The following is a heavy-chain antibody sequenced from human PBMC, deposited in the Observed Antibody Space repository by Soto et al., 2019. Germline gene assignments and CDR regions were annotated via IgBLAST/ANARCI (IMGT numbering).Heavy chain of an antibody. CDR1: GFTFSSYA. CDR2: ISYDGSNK. D-gene: IGHD6-19*01. J-gene: IGHJ6*02. Sequence: GGSLRLSCAASGFTFSSYAMHWVRQAPGKGLEWVAVISYDGSNKYYADSVKGRFTISRDNSKNTLYLQMNSLRAEDTAVYYCARAIAVAGTYYYYGMDVWGQGTMVTVSS. CDR3: ARAIAVAGTYYYYGMDV. V-gene: IGHV3-30-3*01.